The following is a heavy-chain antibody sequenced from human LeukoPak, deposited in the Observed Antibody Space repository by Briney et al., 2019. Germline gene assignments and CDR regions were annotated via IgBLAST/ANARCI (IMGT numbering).Heavy chain of an antibody. J-gene: IGHJ3*02. CDR2: IIPMFDTA. CDR1: GGAFSSYE. Sequence: ASVKVSCKASGGAFSSYEISWVRQAPGQGLEWMGGIIPMFDTANYAQKFQDRVTITADESTSTAYMELSSLRSEDTAVYYCAKERGTTGTPHADALDIWGQGTMVTVSS. D-gene: IGHD1-1*01. CDR3: AKERGTTGTPHADALDI. V-gene: IGHV1-69*13.